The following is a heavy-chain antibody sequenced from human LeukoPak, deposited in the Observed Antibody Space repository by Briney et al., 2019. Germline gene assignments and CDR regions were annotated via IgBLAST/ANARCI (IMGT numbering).Heavy chain of an antibody. CDR3: ARDGYYDSSGYYYEGAFDI. D-gene: IGHD3-22*01. CDR1: GGSISSSSYY. CDR2: IYYSGST. J-gene: IGHJ3*02. Sequence: SETLSLTCTVSGGSISSSSYYWGWIRQPPGKGLEWIGSIYYSGSTYYNPSLKSRVTISVDTSKNQFSLKLSSVTAADTAVYYCARDGYYDSSGYYYEGAFDIWGQGTMVTVSS. V-gene: IGHV4-39*02.